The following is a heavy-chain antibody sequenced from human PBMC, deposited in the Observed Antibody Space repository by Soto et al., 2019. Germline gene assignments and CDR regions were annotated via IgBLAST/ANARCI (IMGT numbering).Heavy chain of an antibody. V-gene: IGHV4-34*01. J-gene: IGHJ4*02. CDR2: INHSGST. Sequence: QVQLQQWGAGLLKPSETLSLTCAVYGGSFSGYYWSWIRQPPGKGLEWIGEINHSGSTNYNPSLKSRVTISVDTSKNQFSLKLSSVTAADTAGYYCARGVGYSNPKRFDYWGQGTLVTVSS. D-gene: IGHD4-4*01. CDR1: GGSFSGYY. CDR3: ARGVGYSNPKRFDY.